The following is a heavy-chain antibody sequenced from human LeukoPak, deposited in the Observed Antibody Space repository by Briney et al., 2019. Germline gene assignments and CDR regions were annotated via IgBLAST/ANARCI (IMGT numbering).Heavy chain of an antibody. CDR3: AKDSPLVGYTSGWSSNSFDH. J-gene: IGHJ4*02. CDR1: GFTFSNYE. V-gene: IGHV3-48*03. Sequence: PGGSLRLSCAASGFTFSNYEMNWVRQAPGKGLEWVSFISSSGILIYYADSVKGRFTISRDNGKNSLFLQMDSLRADDTAVYYCAKDSPLVGYTSGWSSNSFDHWGQGTLVTVSS. CDR2: ISSSGILI. D-gene: IGHD6-19*01.